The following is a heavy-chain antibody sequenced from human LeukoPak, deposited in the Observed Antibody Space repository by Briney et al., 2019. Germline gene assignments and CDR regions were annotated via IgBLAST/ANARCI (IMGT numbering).Heavy chain of an antibody. Sequence: GESLKISCKGSGYSFTSYWIGWVRQMPGKGLEWMGIIYPGDSDTRYSPSFQGQVTISADKSISTAYLQWSSLKASDTAMYYCVRQYCSSISYYKAADYWGQGTLVTVSS. CDR1: GYSFTSYW. CDR2: IYPGDSDT. D-gene: IGHD2-2*01. CDR3: VRQYCSSISYYKAADY. J-gene: IGHJ4*02. V-gene: IGHV5-51*01.